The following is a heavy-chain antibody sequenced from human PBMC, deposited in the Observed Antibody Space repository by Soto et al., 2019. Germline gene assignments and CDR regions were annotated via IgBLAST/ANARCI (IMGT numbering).Heavy chain of an antibody. J-gene: IGHJ5*02. CDR2: ISYDGSNK. CDR3: ARPSQWLDDLSWFDP. Sequence: GGSLRLSCAASGFTFSSYAMHWVRQAPGKGLEWVAVISYDGSNKYYADSVKGRFTISRDNSKNTLYLQMNSLRAEDTAVYYCARPSQWLDDLSWFDPWGQGTLVTVSS. V-gene: IGHV3-30-3*01. D-gene: IGHD6-19*01. CDR1: GFTFSSYA.